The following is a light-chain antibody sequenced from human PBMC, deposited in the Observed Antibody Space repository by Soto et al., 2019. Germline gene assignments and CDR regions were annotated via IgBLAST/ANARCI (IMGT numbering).Light chain of an antibody. CDR3: QQADTFPIT. J-gene: IGKJ5*01. V-gene: IGKV1-12*01. Sequence: DIRMTQAPSSVSASVVDRVTITCRASQGISSWLAWYQQKPGKAPKLLIYSASSLQSGVPSRFSGSGFGTDFTLTISSLQPEDFATYYCQQADTFPITFGQGTRLEIK. CDR1: QGISSW. CDR2: SAS.